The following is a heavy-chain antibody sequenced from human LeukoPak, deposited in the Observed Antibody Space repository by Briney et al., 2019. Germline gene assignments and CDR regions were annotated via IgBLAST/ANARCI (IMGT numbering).Heavy chain of an antibody. V-gene: IGHV1-18*01. J-gene: IGHJ6*02. CDR1: GYTFINYG. Sequence: ASVKVSCKASGYTFINYGINWVRQATGQGLEWMGWISPYNGNTNYAQKFQGRVTMTTDTSTSTAYMELRSLRSDDTAVYYCARAPQRNLSYYYGMDVWGQGTTVPVSS. CDR2: ISPYNGNT. CDR3: ARAPQRNLSYYYGMDV.